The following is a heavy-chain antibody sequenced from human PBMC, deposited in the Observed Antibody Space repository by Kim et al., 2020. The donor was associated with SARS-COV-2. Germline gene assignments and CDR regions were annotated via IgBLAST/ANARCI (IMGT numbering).Heavy chain of an antibody. CDR2: INRNGDST. Sequence: GGSLRLSCAASGFTFDDYGMSWVRQTPGKGLEWVSGINRNGDSTGYVDSAKGRFTISRDNAKNSLYLQMNRLRADDTALYHCVRGFHQGPFDYWGQGTLGTVSS. D-gene: IGHD2-2*01. V-gene: IGHV3-20*01. CDR3: VRGFHQGPFDY. CDR1: GFTFDDYG. J-gene: IGHJ4*02.